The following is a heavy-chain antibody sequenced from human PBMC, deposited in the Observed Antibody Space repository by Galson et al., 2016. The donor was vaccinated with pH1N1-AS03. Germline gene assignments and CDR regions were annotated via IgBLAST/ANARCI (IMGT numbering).Heavy chain of an antibody. D-gene: IGHD3-10*01. Sequence: SVKVSCKAPGDTLSSYTVNWVRQAPGQGLEWMGGIIALAGSTSYAPKFHGRVPMTADDSTNTSYMELASLTSEDTAVYYCARGGLSGGYIDSWGPGTLVTVSS. CDR3: ARGGLSGGYIDS. CDR1: GDTLSSYT. V-gene: IGHV1-69*13. CDR2: IIALAGST. J-gene: IGHJ4*02.